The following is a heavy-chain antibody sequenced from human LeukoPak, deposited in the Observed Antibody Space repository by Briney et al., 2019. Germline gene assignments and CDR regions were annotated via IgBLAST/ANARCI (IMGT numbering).Heavy chain of an antibody. Sequence: SVKVSCKASGGTFSIYAISWVRQAPGQGLEWMGGIIPIFGTANYAQKFQGRVTITADESTSTAYMELSSLRSEDTAVYYCARVFIAKARVGAFDIWGQGTMVTVSS. CDR1: GGTFSIYA. D-gene: IGHD6-13*01. J-gene: IGHJ3*02. CDR2: IIPIFGTA. CDR3: ARVFIAKARVGAFDI. V-gene: IGHV1-69*13.